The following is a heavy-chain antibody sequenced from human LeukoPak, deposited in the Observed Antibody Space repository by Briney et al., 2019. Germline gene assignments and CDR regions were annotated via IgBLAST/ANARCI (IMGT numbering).Heavy chain of an antibody. Sequence: PGRSLRLSCAASGFTFSTYGMHWVRQAPGKGLEWVAVIWFDGSDKYYADSVKGRFTISRDNSKNTLYLQMNSLRAEDTAVYYCARGEDSSGYRNWFDPWGQGTLVTVSS. D-gene: IGHD3-22*01. CDR1: GFTFSTYG. V-gene: IGHV3-33*01. CDR2: IWFDGSDK. J-gene: IGHJ5*02. CDR3: ARGEDSSGYRNWFDP.